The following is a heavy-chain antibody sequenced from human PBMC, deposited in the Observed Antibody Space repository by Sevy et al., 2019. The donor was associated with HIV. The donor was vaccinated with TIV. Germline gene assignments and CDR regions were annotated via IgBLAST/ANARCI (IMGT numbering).Heavy chain of an antibody. CDR2: INPNSGAT. CDR1: GNTFTAYY. J-gene: IGHJ5*02. Sequence: ASVKVSCRASGNTFTAYYVHWVRQAPGQGLEWMGWINPNSGATKDAQKFQGRVTMTRDTSFSAVYMDLSRLTSADTAVYYCALGTIFEPNYFDPWCQGTLVTVSS. D-gene: IGHD3-3*01. V-gene: IGHV1-2*02. CDR3: ALGTIFEPNYFDP.